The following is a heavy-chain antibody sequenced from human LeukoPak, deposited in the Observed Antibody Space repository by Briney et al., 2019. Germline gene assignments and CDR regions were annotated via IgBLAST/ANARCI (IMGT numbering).Heavy chain of an antibody. J-gene: IGHJ2*01. CDR3: ARVWDPAAGGRWYFDL. Sequence: PGGSLSLSCAASGFTFNSYAMSWVRQAPGKGLEWVSALSSGGDYIYYADSVKGRFTISRDNSKNTLYLQMNSLRADDTAVYYCARVWDPAAGGRWYFDLWGRGTLVTVSS. CDR1: GFTFNSYA. D-gene: IGHD6-13*01. V-gene: IGHV3-23*01. CDR2: LSSGGDYI.